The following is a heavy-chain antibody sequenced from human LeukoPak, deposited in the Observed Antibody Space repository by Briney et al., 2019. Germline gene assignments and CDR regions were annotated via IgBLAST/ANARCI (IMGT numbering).Heavy chain of an antibody. D-gene: IGHD6-19*01. CDR1: GFTISDYD. V-gene: IGHV3-13*01. Sequence: PGGSLRLSCAASGFTISDYDMHWVRQATGKSLEWVSVIGTAGDTYYVGSVKDRFTISREDAKNSLYLQMNSLRAGDTAVYYCARAVAGTFFDYWGRGTLVTVSS. CDR2: IGTAGDT. J-gene: IGHJ4*02. CDR3: ARAVAGTFFDY.